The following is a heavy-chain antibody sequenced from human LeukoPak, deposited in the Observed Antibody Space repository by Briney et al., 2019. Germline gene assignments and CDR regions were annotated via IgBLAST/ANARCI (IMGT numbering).Heavy chain of an antibody. J-gene: IGHJ5*02. CDR3: ARDGHYGDYVGGWFDP. V-gene: IGHV4-31*03. D-gene: IGHD4-17*01. CDR2: IHYSGST. Sequence: SETLSLTCTVSGGSISSGGYYWSWIRQHPGKGLEWIGYIHYSGSTYYNPSLKSRVTISVDTSKNQFSLKLSSVTAADTAVYYCARDGHYGDYVGGWFDPWGQGTLVTVSS. CDR1: GGSISSGGYY.